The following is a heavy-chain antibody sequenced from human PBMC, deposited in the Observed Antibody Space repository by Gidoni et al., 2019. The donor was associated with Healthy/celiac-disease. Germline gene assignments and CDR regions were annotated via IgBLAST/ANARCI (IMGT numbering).Heavy chain of an antibody. CDR3: ARALIAAAGTNWFDP. J-gene: IGHJ5*02. Sequence: QVQLQQWGAGLLKPSETLSLTCAVYGGSFSGYYWSWIRQPPGKGLEWIGEINHSGSTNSTPSLKSRVTISVDTSKNQFSLKLSSVTAADTAVYYCARALIAAAGTNWFDPWGQGTLVTVSS. CDR1: GGSFSGYY. D-gene: IGHD6-13*01. CDR2: INHSGST. V-gene: IGHV4-34*01.